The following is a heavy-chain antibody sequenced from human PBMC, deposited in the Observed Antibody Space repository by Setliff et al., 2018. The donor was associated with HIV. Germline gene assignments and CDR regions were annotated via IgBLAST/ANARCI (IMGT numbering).Heavy chain of an antibody. CDR2: IGSSGAPI. J-gene: IGHJ4*02. V-gene: IGHV3-48*04. CDR1: GFSFSSYW. Sequence: GGSLRLSCAASGFSFSSYWMSWVRQAPGKGLEWLSYIGSSGAPIYYADSVKGRFTISRNNAKNSLNLQMNSLRAEDTAVYYCARVRSPFYFDYWGQGTLVTVSS. CDR3: ARVRSPFYFDY.